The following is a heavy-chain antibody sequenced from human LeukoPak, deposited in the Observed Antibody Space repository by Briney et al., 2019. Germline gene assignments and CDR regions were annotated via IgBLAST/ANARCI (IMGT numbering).Heavy chain of an antibody. CDR3: ARAGYSAAFDI. Sequence: PGGSLRLSCTASGFVLSTYWMSWVRQAPGKGLEWLANIKQDGSEKYYIDSVKGRFTVSRDNAKNSLYLQLNSLRVEDTAVYFCARAGYSAAFDIWGRGTVVTGSS. D-gene: IGHD2-15*01. CDR1: GFVLSTYW. CDR2: IKQDGSEK. J-gene: IGHJ3*02. V-gene: IGHV3-7*01.